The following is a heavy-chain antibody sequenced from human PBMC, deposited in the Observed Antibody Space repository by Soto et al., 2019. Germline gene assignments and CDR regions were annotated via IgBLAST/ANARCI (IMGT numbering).Heavy chain of an antibody. V-gene: IGHV3-49*03. D-gene: IGHD1-26*01. CDR3: TRTRGSYPDDAFDI. CDR2: IRSKAYGGTT. CDR1: GFTFGDYA. J-gene: IGHJ3*02. Sequence: GGSLRLSCTASGFTFGDYAMSWFRQAPGKGLEWVGFIRSKAYGGTTEYAASVKGRFTISRDDSKSIAYLQMNSLKTEDTAVYYCTRTRGSYPDDAFDIWGQGTMVTVSS.